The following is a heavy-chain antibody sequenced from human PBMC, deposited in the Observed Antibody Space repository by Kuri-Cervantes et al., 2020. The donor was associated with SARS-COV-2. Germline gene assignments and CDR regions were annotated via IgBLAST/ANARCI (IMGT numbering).Heavy chain of an antibody. V-gene: IGHV3-7*03. CDR1: GITFSNHG. CDR3: ARGFELDY. D-gene: IGHD5-12*01. Sequence: GGSLRLSCAASGITFSNHGMSWVRQAPGKGLEWVANIKQDGSEKYYVDSVKGRFAISRDNTKNSLYLQLNSLRAEDTAMYYCARGFELDYWGQGTLVTVSS. J-gene: IGHJ4*02. CDR2: IKQDGSEK.